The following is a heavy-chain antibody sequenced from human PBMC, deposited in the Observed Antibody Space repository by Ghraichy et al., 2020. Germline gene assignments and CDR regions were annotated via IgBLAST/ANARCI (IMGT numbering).Heavy chain of an antibody. J-gene: IGHJ3*01. CDR3: ARYSSNSYDDAFDS. Sequence: LETLSLTCAVYGGSFSDYYWSWIRQPPGKGLEWIGEINHSGRTNYNPSLESRVTISVDTPKNQFSLKMRSVTAADTAVYYCARYSSNSYDDAFDSWGRGTLVTVSS. CDR2: INHSGRT. D-gene: IGHD6-13*01. CDR1: GGSFSDYY. V-gene: IGHV4-34*01.